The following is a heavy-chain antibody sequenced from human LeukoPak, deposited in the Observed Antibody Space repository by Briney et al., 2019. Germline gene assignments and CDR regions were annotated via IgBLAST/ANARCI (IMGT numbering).Heavy chain of an antibody. Sequence: SETLSLTCTVSGGSISLSTFHWGWIRQSPGKGLGWIASIYYSGSPFYNPSLKSRVTISVDTSKNPFSLKLSSVTAADTAVYYCARLQYSSSSGPVDYWGQGTLVTVSS. V-gene: IGHV4-39*01. CDR1: GGSISLSTFH. CDR2: IYYSGSP. D-gene: IGHD6-6*01. CDR3: ARLQYSSSSGPVDY. J-gene: IGHJ4*02.